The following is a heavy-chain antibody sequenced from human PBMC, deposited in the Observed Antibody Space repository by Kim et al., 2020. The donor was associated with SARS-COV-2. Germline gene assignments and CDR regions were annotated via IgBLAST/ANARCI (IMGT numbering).Heavy chain of an antibody. V-gene: IGHV3-7*01. CDR3: ARGVGATPVDY. J-gene: IGHJ4*02. CDR2: K. Sequence: KYYVDSVKGRFTISRDNAKNSLSLQMNSLRAEDTALYYCARGVGATPVDYWGQGTLVTVSS. D-gene: IGHD1-26*01.